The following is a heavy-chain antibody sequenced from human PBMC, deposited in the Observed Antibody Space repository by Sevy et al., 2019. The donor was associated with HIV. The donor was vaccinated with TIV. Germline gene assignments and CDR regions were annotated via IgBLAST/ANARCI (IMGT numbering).Heavy chain of an antibody. D-gene: IGHD5-18*01. Sequence: GGSLRLSCAASGFTFSDYYMSWIRQAPGKGLEWVSYISSSGSTIYYADSVKGRFTISRDNAKNSLYLQMNSLRAEETAVYYCAGFSRGSAMDPELYDYWGQGTLVTVSS. CDR2: ISSSGSTI. V-gene: IGHV3-11*01. CDR3: AGFSRGSAMDPELYDY. CDR1: GFTFSDYY. J-gene: IGHJ4*02.